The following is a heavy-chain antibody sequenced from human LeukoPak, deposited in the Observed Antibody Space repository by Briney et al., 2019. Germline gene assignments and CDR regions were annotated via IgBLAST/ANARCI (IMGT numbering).Heavy chain of an antibody. CDR1: GYTFTSYG. Sequence: GASVKVSCKASGYTFTSYGISWVRQAPGQGLEWMGIINPSGGSTSYAQKFQGRVTMTRDMSTSTVYMELSSLRSEDTAVYYCARSPGGSAHFDYWGQGTLVTVSS. CDR2: INPSGGST. D-gene: IGHD3-10*01. CDR3: ARSPGGSAHFDY. V-gene: IGHV1-46*01. J-gene: IGHJ4*02.